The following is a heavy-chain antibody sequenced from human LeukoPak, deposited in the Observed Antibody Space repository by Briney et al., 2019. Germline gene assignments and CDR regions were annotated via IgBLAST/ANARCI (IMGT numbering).Heavy chain of an antibody. CDR1: GFTFSSYW. CDR3: AKEERIVATHWSHDY. D-gene: IGHD5-12*01. J-gene: IGHJ4*02. V-gene: IGHV3-74*01. Sequence: PGGSLRLSCAASGFTFSSYWMHWVRQAPGKGPVWVSRINNDGSGTTYADSVKGRFTITRDDAKNTLYLQMNSLRAEDTAVYYRAKEERIVATHWSHDYWGQGTLVTVSS. CDR2: INNDGSGT.